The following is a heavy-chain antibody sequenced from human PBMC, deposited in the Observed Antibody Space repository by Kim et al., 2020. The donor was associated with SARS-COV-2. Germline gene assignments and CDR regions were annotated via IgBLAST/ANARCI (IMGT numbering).Heavy chain of an antibody. D-gene: IGHD1-26*01. CDR3: ARDGFGWDLRQDFVY. V-gene: IGHV1-18*01. Sequence: ASVKVSCKASGYTFTSYGLSWVRQAPGQGLEWMGWISAYNGNTNYAQKLQGRVTMTTDTSTSTAYMELRSLRSDDTAVYYCARDGFGWDLRQDFVYWGQGTLVTVSS. CDR1: GYTFTSYG. CDR2: ISAYNGNT. J-gene: IGHJ4*02.